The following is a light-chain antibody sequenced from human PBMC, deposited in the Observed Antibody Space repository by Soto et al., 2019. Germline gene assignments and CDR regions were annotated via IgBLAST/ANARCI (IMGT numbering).Light chain of an antibody. V-gene: IGLV4-69*01. J-gene: IGLJ2*01. CDR1: SGHSSYA. CDR3: QTWVTGIQV. Sequence: QLVLTQSPSASASLGASVKLTCTLSSGHSSYAIAWHQQRPEKGPRYLMKLNSDGSHSKGDGIPDRFSGSSSGAERYLTISSLQSADEADYYCQTWVTGIQVFGGGTKLTVL. CDR2: LNSDGSH.